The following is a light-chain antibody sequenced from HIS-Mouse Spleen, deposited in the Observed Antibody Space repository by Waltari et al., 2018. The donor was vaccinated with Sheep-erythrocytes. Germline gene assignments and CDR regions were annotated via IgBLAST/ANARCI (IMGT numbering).Light chain of an antibody. CDR1: SSDVGGYNH. CDR3: SSYTSSSAYV. V-gene: IGLV2-14*01. CDR2: EVS. Sequence: QSALTQPASVSGSPRQPITISCTGTSSDVGGYNHVSWYQQHPGKAPKLMIYEVSNRPSGVSNRFSGSKSGNTASLTISGLQAEDEADYYCSSYTSSSAYVFGTGTKVTVL. J-gene: IGLJ1*01.